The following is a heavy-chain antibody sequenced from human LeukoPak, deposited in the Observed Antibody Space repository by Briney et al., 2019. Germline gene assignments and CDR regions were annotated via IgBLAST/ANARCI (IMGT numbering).Heavy chain of an antibody. V-gene: IGHV4-30-4*01. CDR3: ASTATTVVTPGSYYFDY. CDR1: GGSISSGDYY. Sequence: SETLSLTCTVSGGSISSGDYYWSWIRQPPGKGLEWIGCIYYSGSTYYNPSLKSRVTISVDTSKNQFSLKLSSVTAADTAVYYCASTATTVVTPGSYYFDYWGQGTLVTVSS. CDR2: IYYSGST. J-gene: IGHJ4*02. D-gene: IGHD4-23*01.